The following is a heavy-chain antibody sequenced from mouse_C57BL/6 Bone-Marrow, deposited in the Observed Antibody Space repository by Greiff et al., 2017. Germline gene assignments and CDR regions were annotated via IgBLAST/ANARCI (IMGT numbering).Heavy chain of an antibody. Sequence: VQGVESGAELVRPGTSVKVSCKASGYAFTNYLIEWVKQRPGQGLEWIGVINPGSGGTNYNEKFKGKATLTADKSSSTAYMQLSSLTSEDSAVYFCASFYDYWFAYWGQGTLVTVSA. J-gene: IGHJ3*01. CDR3: ASFYDYWFAY. V-gene: IGHV1-54*01. D-gene: IGHD2-4*01. CDR1: GYAFTNYL. CDR2: INPGSGGT.